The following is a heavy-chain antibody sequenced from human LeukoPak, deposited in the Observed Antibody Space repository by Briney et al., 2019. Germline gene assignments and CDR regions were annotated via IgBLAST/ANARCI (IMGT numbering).Heavy chain of an antibody. J-gene: IGHJ6*03. Sequence: PGGSLRLSCAASGFTFSNYNMNWVRQAPGKAMEWVSSITSNGTYNFYADSVRGRFTISRDNAKNSLYLQMDSLGPEDTAVYYCARDPYSGNYGNYYYYYMDVWGKGTTVTISS. CDR3: ARDPYSGNYGNYYYYYMDV. CDR2: ITSNGTYN. D-gene: IGHD1-26*01. CDR1: GFTFSNYN. V-gene: IGHV3-21*01.